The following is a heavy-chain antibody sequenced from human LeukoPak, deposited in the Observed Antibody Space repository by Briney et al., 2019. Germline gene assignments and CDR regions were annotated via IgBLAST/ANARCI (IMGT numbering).Heavy chain of an antibody. CDR2: IKPDGRDK. D-gene: IGHD1-26*01. CDR3: ASWEASTSY. Sequence: PGGSLRLSCAASGLFFSTNWMSWVRQAPGKGLEWVATIKPDGRDKYYVDSVKGRFTMSRDNGKNSVYLQMNSLRAEDTAVYYCASWEASTSYWGQGTLVTVSS. V-gene: IGHV3-7*01. CDR1: GLFFSTNW. J-gene: IGHJ4*02.